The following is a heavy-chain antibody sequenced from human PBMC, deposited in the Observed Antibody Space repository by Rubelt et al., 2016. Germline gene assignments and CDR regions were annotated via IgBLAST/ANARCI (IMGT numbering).Heavy chain of an antibody. CDR2: ISAYYGDT. Sequence: QVQMVQSAGEVKKPGASVKVSCTASGYTFPDYGISWVRQAPGQGLEWVGWISAYYGDTRYAQKLQGRVTTTADKATSAAYMELSSLRSEDTAVYYCARDVIVVVPAAPDAFDIWGQGTMVTVSS. D-gene: IGHD2-2*01. J-gene: IGHJ3*02. CDR3: ARDVIVVVPAAPDAFDI. CDR1: GYTFPDYG. V-gene: IGHV1-18*01.